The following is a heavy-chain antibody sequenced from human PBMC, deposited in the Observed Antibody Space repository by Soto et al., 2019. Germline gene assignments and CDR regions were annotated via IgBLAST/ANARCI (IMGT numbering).Heavy chain of an antibody. Sequence: QVQLVQSGAEVKKPGSSVKVSCKASGGTFSSYAISWVRQAPGQGLEWMGGIIPIFGTVNYAQKFQGRVTITADESTSTAYMELSSLRSEDTAVYYCARAPLGYCSSTSCRTLGMDVWGQGTTVTVSS. CDR2: IIPIFGTV. J-gene: IGHJ6*02. CDR3: ARAPLGYCSSTSCRTLGMDV. D-gene: IGHD2-2*01. CDR1: GGTFSSYA. V-gene: IGHV1-69*01.